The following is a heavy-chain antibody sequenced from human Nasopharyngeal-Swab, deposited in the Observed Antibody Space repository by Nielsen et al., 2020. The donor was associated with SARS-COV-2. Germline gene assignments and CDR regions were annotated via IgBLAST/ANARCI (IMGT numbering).Heavy chain of an antibody. V-gene: IGHV3-53*01. CDR1: GFTVSGNY. CDR2: VHSGGLT. CDR3: AGGYGYNAYFDY. Sequence: GESLKISCAASGFTVSGNYMTWVRQAPGKGLEWVSIVHSGGLTYYADSVRGRFTISSDTSKNTLYLQMDSLRAEDTAIYYCAGGYGYNAYFDYWGLGTLVTVSS. J-gene: IGHJ4*02. D-gene: IGHD5-24*01.